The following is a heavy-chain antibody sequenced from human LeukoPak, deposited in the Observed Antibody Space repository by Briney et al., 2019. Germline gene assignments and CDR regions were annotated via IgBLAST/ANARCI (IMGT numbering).Heavy chain of an antibody. CDR3: VRGSRGSSGPPRFDS. V-gene: IGHV3-48*01. Sequence: PGGSLRLSCAASGFTFSSYIMNWVRQAPGEGLDWVPYINDGSSSIFYAGSVKGRFTISRDNAKNSLYLQLHSLRVEDTAVYYCVRGSRGSSGPPRFDSWGQGTLVTVSS. D-gene: IGHD6-13*01. CDR2: INDGSSSI. CDR1: GFTFSSYI. J-gene: IGHJ4*02.